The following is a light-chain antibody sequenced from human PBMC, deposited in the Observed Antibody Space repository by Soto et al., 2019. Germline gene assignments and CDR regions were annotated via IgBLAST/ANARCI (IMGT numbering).Light chain of an antibody. CDR2: GAS. V-gene: IGKV3-15*01. CDR3: QQYNNWPPP. Sequence: EIVMTQSPATLSVSPGERATLSCRASQSVSSNLAWYQQKPGQAPRLLIYGASTRATGIPARFSGSGSGTEFTLPISSLQSEDCAVYYCQQYNNWPPPFGQGTRLEIK. CDR1: QSVSSN. J-gene: IGKJ5*01.